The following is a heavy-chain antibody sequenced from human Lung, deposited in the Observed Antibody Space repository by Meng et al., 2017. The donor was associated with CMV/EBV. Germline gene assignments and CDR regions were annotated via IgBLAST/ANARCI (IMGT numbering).Heavy chain of an antibody. CDR1: GFTFSNYG. Sequence: SXAASGFTFSNYGMHWVRQAPGKGLEWVAFISYDGSNKYYADSVKGRFTISRDNSKNTLYLQMNSLRAEDTAVYYCARDADSSSFSPESARGYYYFGMDVWGQGTXVTVAS. CDR3: ARDADSSSFSPESARGYYYFGMDV. D-gene: IGHD6-13*01. J-gene: IGHJ6*02. V-gene: IGHV3-30*19. CDR2: ISYDGSNK.